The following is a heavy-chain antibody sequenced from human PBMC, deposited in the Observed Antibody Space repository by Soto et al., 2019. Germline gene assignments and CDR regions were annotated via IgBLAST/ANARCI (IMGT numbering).Heavy chain of an antibody. D-gene: IGHD6-19*01. J-gene: IGHJ4*02. CDR2: ISYDGSNK. V-gene: IGHV3-30*18. CDR3: AKDQQWLAKQSTYSFDY. Sequence: GGSLRLSCAASGLTFSSYGMHWVRQAPGKGLEWVAVISYDGSNKYYADSVKGRFTISRDNSKNTLYLQMNSLRAEDTAVYYCAKDQQWLAKQSTYSFDYWGQGTLVTVSS. CDR1: GLTFSSYG.